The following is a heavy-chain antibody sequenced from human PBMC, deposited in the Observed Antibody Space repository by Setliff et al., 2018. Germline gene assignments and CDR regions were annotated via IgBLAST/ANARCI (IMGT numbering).Heavy chain of an antibody. Sequence: GGSLRLSCAASGFVVSNNEMSWVRQAPEKGLEWVSVTYASGATNYADSVKGRFTISRDNSKNTLSLQMNGLRAEDTAVYYCAKVQESIVGALEYWGQGALVTVSS. CDR2: TYASGAT. V-gene: IGHV3-53*01. D-gene: IGHD1-26*01. CDR3: AKVQESIVGALEY. J-gene: IGHJ4*02. CDR1: GFVVSNNE.